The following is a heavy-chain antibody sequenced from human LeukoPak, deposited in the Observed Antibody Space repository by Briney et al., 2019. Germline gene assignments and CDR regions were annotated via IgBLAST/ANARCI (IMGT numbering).Heavy chain of an antibody. J-gene: IGHJ4*02. D-gene: IGHD3-9*01. CDR1: GGSISSSSYY. Sequence: PSETLSLTCTVSGGSISSSSYYWGWIRQPPGKGLEWIGSIYYSGSTYYNPSLKSRVTISVDTSKNQFSLKLSSVTAADTAVYYCARVDDILTGSFDYWGQGTLVTVSS. CDR2: IYYSGST. CDR3: ARVDDILTGSFDY. V-gene: IGHV4-39*07.